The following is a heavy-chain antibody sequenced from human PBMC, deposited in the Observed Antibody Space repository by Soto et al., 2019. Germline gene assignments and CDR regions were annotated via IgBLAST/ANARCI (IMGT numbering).Heavy chain of an antibody. J-gene: IGHJ4*02. Sequence: SETLSLTCTVSGLTISIASYHWSWIRQHPGKGLVWIGLSYYNGSTYDSPVLKSLLTISFDTTSKHFSLRLTSVTAADKAVYYCARYRFSASWSNFDYWGQGTLVTVSS. V-gene: IGHV4-31*01. D-gene: IGHD6-13*01. CDR3: ARYRFSASWSNFDY. CDR1: GLTISIASYH. CDR2: SYYNGST.